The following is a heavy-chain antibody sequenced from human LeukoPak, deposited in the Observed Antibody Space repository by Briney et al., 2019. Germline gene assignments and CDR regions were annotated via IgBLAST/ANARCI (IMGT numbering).Heavy chain of an antibody. CDR2: IRYDGSNK. CDR1: GFTFSSYG. Sequence: GGFLRLSCAASGFTFSSYGMHWVRQAPGKGLEWVAFIRYDGSNKYYADSVKGRFTISRDNSKNTLYLQMNSLRAEDTAVYYCASGYYDILTGYVYWGQGTLVTVSS. D-gene: IGHD3-9*01. CDR3: ASGYYDILTGYVY. V-gene: IGHV3-30*02. J-gene: IGHJ4*02.